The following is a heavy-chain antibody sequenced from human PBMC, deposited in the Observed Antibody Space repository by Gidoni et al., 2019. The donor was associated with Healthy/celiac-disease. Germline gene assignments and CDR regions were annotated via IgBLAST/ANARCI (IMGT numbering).Heavy chain of an antibody. CDR2: IKQDGSEK. CDR3: ARAPYYDFWSGVDV. Sequence: EVQLVESGGGLVQPGGSMRLSCAAYGFTFSSYWMSWVRQAPGKGLGWVANIKQDGSEKYYVDFVKGRFTISRDNAKNSLYLQMNSLRAEDTAVYYCARAPYYDFWSGVDVWGKGTTVTVSS. D-gene: IGHD3-3*01. J-gene: IGHJ6*04. V-gene: IGHV3-7*03. CDR1: GFTFSSYW.